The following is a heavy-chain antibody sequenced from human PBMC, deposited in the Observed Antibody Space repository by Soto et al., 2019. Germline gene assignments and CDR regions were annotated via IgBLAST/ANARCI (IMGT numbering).Heavy chain of an antibody. Sequence: QVQLQESGPGLVKPSETLSLTCTVSGGSISSYXXXXXXXXXXXXLEWIGYIYYSGSTNYNPSLKSRVTISVDTSKNQFSLKLSSVTAADTAVYYCARLTPPGSSSWYPAWYFDLWGRGTLVTVSS. V-gene: IGHV4-59*08. D-gene: IGHD6-13*01. CDR2: IYYSGST. CDR3: ARLTPPGSSSWYPAWYFDL. CDR1: GGSISSYX. J-gene: IGHJ2*01.